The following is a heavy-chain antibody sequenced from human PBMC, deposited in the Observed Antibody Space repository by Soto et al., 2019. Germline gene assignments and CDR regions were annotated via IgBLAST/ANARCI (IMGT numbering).Heavy chain of an antibody. V-gene: IGHV3-23*01. CDR1: DFSFSIYA. Sequence: GGSLRLSCAASDFSFSIYAMNWVRQAPGKGLEWVSTISGSGLRTFYADSVKGRFTISRDNSKTTLYLQMNSLGADDTAVYYCAKGSNESVAYYFAYWGLGT. CDR3: AKGSNESVAYYFAY. D-gene: IGHD6-19*01. J-gene: IGHJ4*02. CDR2: ISGSGLRT.